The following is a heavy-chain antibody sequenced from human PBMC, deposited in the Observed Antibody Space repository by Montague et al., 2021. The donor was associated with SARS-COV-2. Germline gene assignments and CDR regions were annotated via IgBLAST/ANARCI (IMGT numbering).Heavy chain of an antibody. V-gene: IGHV4-61*02. CDR3: ARDIAVAGLFDY. CDR1: GGSISSGSYY. CDR2: ISISGST. D-gene: IGHD6-19*01. Sequence: TLSLTCTVSGGSISSGSYYWSWIRQPAGKGLEWIVRISISGSTNYXPSLKNRVTISVDTSKNQFSLKLSSVTAADTAVYYCARDIAVAGLFDYWGQGTLVTVSS. J-gene: IGHJ4*02.